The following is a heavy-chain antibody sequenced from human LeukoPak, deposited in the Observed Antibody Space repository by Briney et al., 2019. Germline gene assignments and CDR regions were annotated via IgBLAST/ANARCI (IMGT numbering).Heavy chain of an antibody. J-gene: IGHJ5*02. Sequence: SETLSLTCNVSGGSISTTTNSWGWAWLRQRPTKGLEWIGSIYYGVSPYYTSSLKSRVTISVDTSKNQFSLKLASLTAADTAVYYCARRPIVGSTGFYFDPWGPGTLVTVSS. CDR3: ARRPIVGSTGFYFDP. D-gene: IGHD1-26*01. CDR1: GGSISTTTNS. V-gene: IGHV4-39*01. CDR2: IYYGVSP.